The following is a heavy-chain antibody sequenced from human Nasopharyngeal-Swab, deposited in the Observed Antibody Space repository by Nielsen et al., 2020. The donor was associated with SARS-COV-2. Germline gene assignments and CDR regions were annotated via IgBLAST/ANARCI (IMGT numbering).Heavy chain of an antibody. D-gene: IGHD4-17*01. Sequence: GESLKISCAASGFTFSGSAMHWVRQASGKGLEWVGRIRSKANSYATAYAASVKGRFTTSRDDSKNTAYLQMNSLKTEDTAVYYCTRAAQGAYGDYDYWGQGTLVTVSS. J-gene: IGHJ4*02. CDR1: GFTFSGSA. V-gene: IGHV3-73*01. CDR3: TRAAQGAYGDYDY. CDR2: IRSKANSYAT.